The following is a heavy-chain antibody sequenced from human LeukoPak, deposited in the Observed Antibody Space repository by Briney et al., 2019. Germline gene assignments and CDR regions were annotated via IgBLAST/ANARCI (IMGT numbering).Heavy chain of an antibody. D-gene: IGHD3-10*02. CDR1: GYTFIDYY. CDR3: ARGPRLVTMFVVPPVDY. J-gene: IGHJ4*02. Sequence: ASVKVSCKTSGYTFIDYYLHWVRQVPGQGLEWMGWINPNSGATNFAEKFQGRVSMTRDTSMNTVYMELKSLRSDDTAVFYCARGPRLVTMFVVPPVDYWGQGTLVTVSS. CDR2: INPNSGAT. V-gene: IGHV1-2*02.